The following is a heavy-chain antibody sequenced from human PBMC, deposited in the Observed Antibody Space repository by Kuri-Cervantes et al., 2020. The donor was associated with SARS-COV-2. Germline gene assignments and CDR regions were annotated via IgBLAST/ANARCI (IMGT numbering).Heavy chain of an antibody. CDR1: GFTFSSYA. V-gene: IGHV3-23*01. Sequence: ESLKISLASSGFTFSSYAMSWVRQAPGKGLEWVSASSGIGGSTYYADSVNGRFTISRENSKNTLYLQMNSLRAEDTAVYYCAKSPVGATGDFDIWGQGTMVTVSS. CDR2: SSGIGGST. J-gene: IGHJ3*02. CDR3: AKSPVGATGDFDI. D-gene: IGHD1-26*01.